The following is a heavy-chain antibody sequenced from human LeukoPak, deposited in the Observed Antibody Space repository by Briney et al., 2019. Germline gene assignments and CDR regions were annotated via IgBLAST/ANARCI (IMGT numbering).Heavy chain of an antibody. D-gene: IGHD6-13*01. CDR3: ARLAVGSSWSSSYYYYYMDV. CDR1: GYNFPNYW. Sequence: GESLKISCQSSGYNFPNYWIGWVRQMPGKGLEWMGIIYPGDSDTRYSPSFQGQVTISADKSISTAYLQWSSLKASDTAMYYCARLAVGSSWSSSYYYYYMDVWGKGTTVTVSS. CDR2: IYPGDSDT. V-gene: IGHV5-51*01. J-gene: IGHJ6*03.